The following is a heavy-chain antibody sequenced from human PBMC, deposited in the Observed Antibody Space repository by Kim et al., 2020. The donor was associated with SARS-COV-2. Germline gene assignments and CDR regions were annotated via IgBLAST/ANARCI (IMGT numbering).Heavy chain of an antibody. Sequence: GGSLRLSCAASGFTFGDHAMHWVRQAPGKGLEWVSGISWNSGNIDFADSVKGRFTISRDNAKNSLYLQMNSLRAEDTAVYYCAKDPQYASGWNRYYYGMDVWGQGTMVTVSS. V-gene: IGHV3-9*01. D-gene: IGHD6-19*01. CDR3: AKDPQYASGWNRYYYGMDV. CDR2: ISWNSGNI. J-gene: IGHJ6*02. CDR1: GFTFGDHA.